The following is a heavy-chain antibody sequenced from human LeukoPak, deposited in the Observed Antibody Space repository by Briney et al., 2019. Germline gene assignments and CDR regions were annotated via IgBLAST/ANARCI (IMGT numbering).Heavy chain of an antibody. Sequence: PGGSLRLSCAASGFIFSNYAMNWVRQTPGKGLEWVSSIDCGIIYYADSVKGRFTISRDASKTAMYLQMSSLGAEETAVYYCAKGDYGVYRTRWFDFWGQGTLVTVS. CDR1: GFIFSNYA. CDR3: AKGDYGVYRTRWFDF. D-gene: IGHD5-24*01. V-gene: IGHV3-23*01. CDR2: IDCGII. J-gene: IGHJ4*02.